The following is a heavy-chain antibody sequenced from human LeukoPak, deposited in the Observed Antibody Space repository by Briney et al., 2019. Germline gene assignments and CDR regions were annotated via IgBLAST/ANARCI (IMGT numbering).Heavy chain of an antibody. J-gene: IGHJ4*02. CDR3: ARDLMVRGVIL. Sequence: PGGSLRLSCAASGFTFSIYWMHWVRQAAGKGPVWVSHINSDGKTTNYADSVKGRFTISRDNAKNTLYLQMNSLRAEDTAVYYCARDLMVRGVILWGQGTLVTVSS. D-gene: IGHD3-10*01. V-gene: IGHV3-74*01. CDR1: GFTFSIYW. CDR2: INSDGKTT.